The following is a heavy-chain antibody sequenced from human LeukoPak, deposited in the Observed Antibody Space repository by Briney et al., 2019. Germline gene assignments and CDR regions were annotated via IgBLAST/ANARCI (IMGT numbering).Heavy chain of an antibody. CDR2: ISGSGGST. D-gene: IGHD1-26*01. CDR1: GFTFSTYA. Sequence: GGSLRLSCAASGFTFSTYAMTWVRQAPGKGLEWVAVISGSGGSTYYADSVKGRFTISRDNSKNTLYLQMNSLRAEDTAVYYCAKMDPIVGASNFDYWGQGTLVTVSS. V-gene: IGHV3-23*01. J-gene: IGHJ4*02. CDR3: AKMDPIVGASNFDY.